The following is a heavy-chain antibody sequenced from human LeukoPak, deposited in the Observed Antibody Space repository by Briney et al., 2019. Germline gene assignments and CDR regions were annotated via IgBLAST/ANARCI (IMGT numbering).Heavy chain of an antibody. CDR2: MTWDAGTT. D-gene: IGHD2-2*01. CDR1: GFTFDDYT. CDR3: AKGGQTAARGMDV. V-gene: IGHV3-43*01. J-gene: IGHJ6*03. Sequence: AGGSLRLSCAASGFTFDDYTMHWVRQPPGKGLEWVSLMTWDAGTTYYADSVKGRFTISRDNSKNSLYLQMNSLRSEDTALYYCAKGGQTAARGMDVWAKGPRSPSP.